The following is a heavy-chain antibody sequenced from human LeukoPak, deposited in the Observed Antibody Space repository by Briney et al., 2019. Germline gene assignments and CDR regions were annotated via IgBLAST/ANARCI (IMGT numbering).Heavy chain of an antibody. D-gene: IGHD2-21*02. CDR3: ARESLLGGLDY. CDR1: GFTFSRHG. Sequence: GKSLRLSCSASGFTFSRHGMHWVRQAPGKGLEWVAVIWYDASNKYYADSVRGRFTISRDNAKNSLYLQMNSLRVEDTAMYYCARESLLGGLDYWGQGTLVTVSS. V-gene: IGHV3-33*01. CDR2: IWYDASNK. J-gene: IGHJ4*02.